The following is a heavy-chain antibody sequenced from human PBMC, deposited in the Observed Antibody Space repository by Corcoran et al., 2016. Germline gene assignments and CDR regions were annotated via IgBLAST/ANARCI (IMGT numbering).Heavy chain of an antibody. CDR2: ISYDGSNK. CDR1: GFTFSSYG. Sequence: QGQLVESGGGVVQPGRSLRLSCAASGFTFSSYGMHWVRQAPGKGLEWVAVISYDGSNKYYADSVKGRFTISRDNSKNTLYLQMNSLRAEDTAVYYCAKDLRIPLYGDFLDYWGQGTLVTVSS. D-gene: IGHD4-17*01. J-gene: IGHJ4*02. CDR3: AKDLRIPLYGDFLDY. V-gene: IGHV3-30*18.